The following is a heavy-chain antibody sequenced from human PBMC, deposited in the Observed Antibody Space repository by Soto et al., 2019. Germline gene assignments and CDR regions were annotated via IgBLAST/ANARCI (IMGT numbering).Heavy chain of an antibody. CDR3: ARLIYSSGWTRYYYYYGMDV. J-gene: IGHJ6*02. V-gene: IGHV4-39*01. D-gene: IGHD6-19*01. CDR1: GGSISSSSYY. Sequence: SETLSLTCTVSGGSISSSSYYWGWIRQPPGKGLEWIGSIYYSGSTYYNPSLKSRVTISVDTSKNQFSLKLSSVTAADTAVYYCARLIYSSGWTRYYYYYGMDVWG. CDR2: IYYSGST.